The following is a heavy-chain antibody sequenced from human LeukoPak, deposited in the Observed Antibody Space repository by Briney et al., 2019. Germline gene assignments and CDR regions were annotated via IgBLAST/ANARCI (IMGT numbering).Heavy chain of an antibody. D-gene: IGHD3-10*01. CDR2: ISYDGSSK. CDR1: GFTFSSYA. J-gene: IGHJ4*02. CDR3: ARDKVLWSGSSFCFDY. V-gene: IGHV3-30*04. Sequence: QAGGSLRLSCAASGFTFSSYAMHWVRQAPGKGLEWVAVISYDGSSKYYADSVKGRFTISRDNSKNTLYLQMNSLRAEDTAVYYCARDKVLWSGSSFCFDYWGQGTLVTVSS.